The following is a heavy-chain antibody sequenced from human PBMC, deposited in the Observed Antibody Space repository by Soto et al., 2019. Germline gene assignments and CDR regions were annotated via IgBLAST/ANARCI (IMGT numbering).Heavy chain of an antibody. CDR3: ARSLFSSSWYAGS. CDR2: IYHSGTS. Sequence: PSYTLSLTCAVSGYCISSGYYWTWIRQPPGKGLEWVGSIYHSGTSYYNPSLKSRVTISIDTSKNQFSLNLTSVTAADTAVYYCARSLFSSSWYAGSWGQGSLVTASS. J-gene: IGHJ5*02. V-gene: IGHV4-38-2*01. D-gene: IGHD6-13*01. CDR1: GYCISSGYY.